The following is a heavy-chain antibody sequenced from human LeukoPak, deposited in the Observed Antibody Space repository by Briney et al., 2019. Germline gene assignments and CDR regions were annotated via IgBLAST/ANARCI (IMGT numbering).Heavy chain of an antibody. V-gene: IGHV3-53*01. CDR3: ASAPEGYYYGSGAGDY. CDR2: IYSGGST. J-gene: IGHJ4*02. D-gene: IGHD3-10*01. CDR1: GFTVSSSY. Sequence: GGSLRLSCAASGFTVSSSYMSWVRQAPGKGLEWVSVIYSGGSTYYADSVKGRFTISRDNSKNTLYLQMNSLRAEDTAVYYCASAPEGYYYGSGAGDYWGQGTLVTVSS.